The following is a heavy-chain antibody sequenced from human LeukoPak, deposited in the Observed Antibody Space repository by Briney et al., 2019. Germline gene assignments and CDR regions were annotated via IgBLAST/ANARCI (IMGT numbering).Heavy chain of an antibody. Sequence: SAPTLVRPTQTLTLTCTFSGFSLTTTGVGVVWTLQPPGKAPEWLALIYWDDDKRYIPSLKRRPNTTKDTSNNQVVLTMTNMDPVDTATYYCAHRATYALHFDYWGQGTLVTVSS. CDR3: AHRATYALHFDY. CDR1: GFSLTTTGVG. J-gene: IGHJ4*02. V-gene: IGHV2-5*02. D-gene: IGHD2-2*01. CDR2: IYWDDDK.